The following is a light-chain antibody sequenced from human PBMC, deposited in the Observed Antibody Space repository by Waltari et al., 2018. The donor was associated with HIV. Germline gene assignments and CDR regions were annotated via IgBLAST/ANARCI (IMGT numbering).Light chain of an antibody. V-gene: IGKV1-NL1*01. CDR1: QALSNS. CDR3: QQYYGVPLT. Sequence: DIQMTPAPSPLSASIGDTVTIPCRASQALSNSVSWLQLQPGKAPNLLVHGAFILQRGVPSRFSGSGSGTDYTLTITGLQAEDFATYFCQQYYGVPLTFGGGTRVDI. CDR2: GAF. J-gene: IGKJ4*01.